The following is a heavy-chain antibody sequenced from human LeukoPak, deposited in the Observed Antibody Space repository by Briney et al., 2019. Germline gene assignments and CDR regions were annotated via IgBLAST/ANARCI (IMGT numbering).Heavy chain of an antibody. CDR1: GFTLSSYG. V-gene: IGHV3-30*02. J-gene: IGHJ4*02. D-gene: IGHD3-16*02. CDR3: AKDLRLGELSPSDY. Sequence: QPGGSLRLSCAASGFTLSSYGMHWVRQAPGKGLEWVAFIRYDGSNKYYADSVKGRFTISRDNSKNTLYLQMNSLRAEDTAVYYCAKDLRLGELSPSDYWGQGTLVTVSS. CDR2: IRYDGSNK.